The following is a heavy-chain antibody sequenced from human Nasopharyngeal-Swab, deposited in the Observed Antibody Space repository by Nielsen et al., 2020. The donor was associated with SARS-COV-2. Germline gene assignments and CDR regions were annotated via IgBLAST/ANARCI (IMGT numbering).Heavy chain of an antibody. CDR1: GYSFPNYW. CDR3: AKWRYTNPGCAKFLDY. Sequence: GESLKISCKGSGYSFPNYWIGWVRQMPGKGLEWMGIIYPGDSDTRYSPSFQGQVTISADKSFSTAYLQWSSLKASDTAMYYCAKWRYTNPGCAKFLDYWGQGTLVTVSS. J-gene: IGHJ4*02. CDR2: IYPGDSDT. V-gene: IGHV5-51*01. D-gene: IGHD2-15*01.